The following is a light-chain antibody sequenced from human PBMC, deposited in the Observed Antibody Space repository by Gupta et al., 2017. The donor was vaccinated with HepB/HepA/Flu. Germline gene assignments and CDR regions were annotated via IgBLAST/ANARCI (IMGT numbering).Light chain of an antibody. CDR1: SSDVGGYNH. V-gene: IGLV2-8*01. CDR3: SSYAGSNKVV. Sequence: QSALTQPPSASGSPGQSVTISCTGTSSDVGGYNHVSWYQQHPGTAPKLMIFEVNQRPSGVPDRFSGSKSGNTDSLTVSGLQADDEANYYCSSYAGSNKVVFGGGTKLTVL. CDR2: EVN. J-gene: IGLJ2*01.